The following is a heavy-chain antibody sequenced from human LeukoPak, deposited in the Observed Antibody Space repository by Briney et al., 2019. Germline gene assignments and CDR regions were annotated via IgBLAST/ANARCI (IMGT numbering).Heavy chain of an antibody. CDR2: IYYSGDP. D-gene: IGHD2-8*02. CDR3: LRRDYTGWYDF. J-gene: IGHJ5*01. CDR1: VGSISSRSYY. V-gene: IGHV4-39*01. Sequence: SDPQSLTCTVSVGSISSRSYYWAWIRQPPGKELEWIGSIYYSGDPYYNRSIARRVTISVAKSKNQFSLKLGSVTAADTAVYYCLRRDYTGWYDFGGQGTLVSVSS.